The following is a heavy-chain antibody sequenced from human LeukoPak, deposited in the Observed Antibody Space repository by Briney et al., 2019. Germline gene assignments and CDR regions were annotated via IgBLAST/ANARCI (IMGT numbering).Heavy chain of an antibody. D-gene: IGHD2-8*01. V-gene: IGHV3-7*01. J-gene: IGHJ4*02. CDR3: ARDRSKGVMVYAIAGLEDY. Sequence: PGGSLRLSCAASGFTFSSYWMSWVRQAPGKGLEWVANIKQDGSEKYYVDSVKGRFTISRDNAKNSLYLQMNSLRAEDTAVYYCARDRSKGVMVYAIAGLEDYWGQGTLVTVSS. CDR1: GFTFSSYW. CDR2: IKQDGSEK.